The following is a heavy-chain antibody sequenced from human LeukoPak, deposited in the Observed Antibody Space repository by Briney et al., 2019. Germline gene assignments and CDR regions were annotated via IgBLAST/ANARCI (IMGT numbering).Heavy chain of an antibody. J-gene: IGHJ4*02. Sequence: PGGSLRLSCAASGFTFSSYAMHWVRQAPGKGLEWVAVISYDGSNKYYADSVKGRFTISRDNSKNTLYLQMNSLRAEGTALYYCAKLGHTSGYYARHSDYWGQGTLVTVSS. D-gene: IGHD3-22*01. CDR3: AKLGHTSGYYARHSDY. CDR2: ISYDGSNK. V-gene: IGHV3-30*04. CDR1: GFTFSSYA.